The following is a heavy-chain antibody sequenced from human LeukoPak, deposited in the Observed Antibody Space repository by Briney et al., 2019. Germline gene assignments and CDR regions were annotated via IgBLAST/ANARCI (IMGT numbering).Heavy chain of an antibody. J-gene: IGHJ4*02. Sequence: NSGRSLGLSCAASGFTFSSYAMHWVRQAPGQGLEWMGGIIPIFGTASYAQKFQGRVTMTRDTSTSTVYMELSSLRSEDTAVYYCARDQSGWSLDYWGQGTLVTVSS. CDR1: GFTFSSYA. CDR3: ARDQSGWSLDY. D-gene: IGHD6-19*01. CDR2: IIPIFGTA. V-gene: IGHV1-69*05.